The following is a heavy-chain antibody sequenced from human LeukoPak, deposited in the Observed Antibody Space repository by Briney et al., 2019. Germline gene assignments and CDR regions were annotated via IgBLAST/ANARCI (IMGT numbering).Heavy chain of an antibody. CDR2: ISGSGNGT. Sequence: GGSLRLSCTASGFAFRTYAMNWVRQAPGKGLEWLSGISGSGNGTYYADSVKGRFIISRDNSKNMVYLQMNSLTVEDAATYYCAKRTMSAFDSWGQGTLLIVSS. CDR3: AKRTMSAFDS. V-gene: IGHV3-23*01. D-gene: IGHD5-24*01. CDR1: GFAFRTYA. J-gene: IGHJ4*02.